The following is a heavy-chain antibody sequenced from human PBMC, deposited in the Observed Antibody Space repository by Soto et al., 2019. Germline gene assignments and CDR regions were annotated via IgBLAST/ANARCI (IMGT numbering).Heavy chain of an antibody. J-gene: IGHJ6*02. CDR2: IYPGDSDT. V-gene: IGHV5-51*01. D-gene: IGHD5-18*01. CDR1: GYXFTSYL. CDR3: ARFGTAMADYYYGMDV. Sequence: PXEXLKIYFKSSGYXFTSYLIVWVRHMPGKGLEWIGIIYPGDSDTRYSPSFQGQVNISADKSISTAYLQWSSLKASETAMYYCARFGTAMADYYYGMDVWGQGTTVTVSS.